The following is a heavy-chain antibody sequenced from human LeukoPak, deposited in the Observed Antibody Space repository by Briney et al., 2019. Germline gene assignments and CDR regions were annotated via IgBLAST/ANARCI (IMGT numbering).Heavy chain of an antibody. CDR3: TTLWFGELWVLDP. CDR2: IRSKANSYAT. J-gene: IGHJ5*02. Sequence: GGSLRLSCAASGFTFSGSAMHWVRQASGKGLEWVGRIRSKANSYATAYAASVKGRFTISRDDSKNTAYLQMNSLKTEDTAVYYCTTLWFGELWVLDPWGQGTLVTVSS. CDR1: GFTFSGSA. D-gene: IGHD3-10*01. V-gene: IGHV3-73*01.